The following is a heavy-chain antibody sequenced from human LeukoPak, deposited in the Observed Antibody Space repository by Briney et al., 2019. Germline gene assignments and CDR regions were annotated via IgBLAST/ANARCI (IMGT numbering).Heavy chain of an antibody. D-gene: IGHD2-8*01. V-gene: IGHV3-21*01. J-gene: IGHJ5*02. Sequence: GGSLRLSCAASGFTFSSYSMNWVRQAPGKGLEWVSSISSSSSYIYYADSVTGRFTISRDNAKNSLYLQMNSLRAEDTAVYYCVRVSGFCTNGVCPSFDPWGQGTLVTVSS. CDR3: VRVSGFCTNGVCPSFDP. CDR1: GFTFSSYS. CDR2: ISSSSSYI.